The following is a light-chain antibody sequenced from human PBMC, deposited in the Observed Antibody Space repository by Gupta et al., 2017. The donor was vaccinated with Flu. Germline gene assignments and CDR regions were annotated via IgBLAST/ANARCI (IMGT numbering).Light chain of an antibody. CDR2: KVS. Sequence: DVVMTQSPLSLPVTLRQPASISCTSSQSLVSSDGNTYLNWFQQRPGQSPRRLIYKVSNRHSGVPDRFSGSGTGTDLTLKISRVEAEDVGISYCIQGTHFPQPGKWTFGQGTKVEIK. J-gene: IGKJ1*01. V-gene: IGKV2-30*01. CDR3: IQGTHFPQPGKWT. CDR1: QSLVSSDGNTY.